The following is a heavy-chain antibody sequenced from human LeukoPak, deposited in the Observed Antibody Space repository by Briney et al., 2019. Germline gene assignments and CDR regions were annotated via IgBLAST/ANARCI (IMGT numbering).Heavy chain of an antibody. V-gene: IGHV1-46*01. Sequence: GASVKVSCKASGYTFTSYYMHWVRQAPGQGLEWMGIINPSGGSTSYAQKFQGRVTMTRDMSTSTVYMELSRLRSDDTAVYYCAREVVPAATYMDVWGKGTTVTISS. J-gene: IGHJ6*03. CDR2: INPSGGST. CDR3: AREVVPAATYMDV. D-gene: IGHD2-2*01. CDR1: GYTFTSYY.